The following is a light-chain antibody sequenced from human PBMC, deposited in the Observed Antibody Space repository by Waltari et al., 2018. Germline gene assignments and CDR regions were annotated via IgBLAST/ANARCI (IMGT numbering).Light chain of an antibody. Sequence: DIVMTQSPDSLAVSLGERTTINCKSSQSVLSSSNNKNYLAWYQQKPGQPPKLLIYWASTRESGVPDRCSGSGSGTDFTLPISSLQAEDVAVYYCQQYYSIPYTFGQGTKLEIK. V-gene: IGKV4-1*01. CDR1: QSVLSSSNNKNY. CDR3: QQYYSIPYT. J-gene: IGKJ2*01. CDR2: WAS.